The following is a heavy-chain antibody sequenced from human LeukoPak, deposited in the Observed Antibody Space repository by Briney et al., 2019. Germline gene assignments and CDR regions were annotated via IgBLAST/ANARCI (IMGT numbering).Heavy chain of an antibody. D-gene: IGHD6-19*01. CDR1: GGSISSGGYS. J-gene: IGHJ3*02. CDR2: IYHSGST. Sequence: SETLSLTCTVSGGSISSGGYSWSWVRQPPGKGLEWIGYIYHSGSTHYNPSLKSRVTISVDRSKKQFSLKMSSVTAADTAVYYCARAGYSSGWYAFDIWGQGTMVTVSS. CDR3: ARAGYSSGWYAFDI. V-gene: IGHV4-30-2*01.